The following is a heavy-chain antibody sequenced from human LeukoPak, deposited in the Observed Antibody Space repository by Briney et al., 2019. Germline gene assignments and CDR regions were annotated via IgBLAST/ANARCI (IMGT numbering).Heavy chain of an antibody. J-gene: IGHJ6*02. CDR3: ARVDYDFWSYGMDV. CDR1: GGSFSGYY. V-gene: IGHV4-34*01. Sequence: SETLSLTCAVYGGSFSGYYWSWIRQPPGKGLEWIGEINHSGSTNYSPSLKSRVTISVDTSKNQFSLKLSSVTAADTAVYYCARVDYDFWSYGMDVWGQGTTVTVSS. D-gene: IGHD3-3*01. CDR2: INHSGST.